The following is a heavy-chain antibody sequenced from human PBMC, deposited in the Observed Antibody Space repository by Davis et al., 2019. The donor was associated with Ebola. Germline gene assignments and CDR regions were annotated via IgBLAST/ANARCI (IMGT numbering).Heavy chain of an antibody. D-gene: IGHD3-10*01. J-gene: IGHJ4*02. CDR2: LFSSDRK. Sequence: ETLSLTCTVSGGSISSYYWSWIRQPPGKALEWLAHLFSSDRKSYSTSLKSRLTISKDTSKNHVVLTMTNMDPVDTGTYYCARIVEGSGSSAFDYWGQGTLVTVSS. CDR1: GGSISSYYW. CDR3: ARIVEGSGSSAFDY. V-gene: IGHV2-26*01.